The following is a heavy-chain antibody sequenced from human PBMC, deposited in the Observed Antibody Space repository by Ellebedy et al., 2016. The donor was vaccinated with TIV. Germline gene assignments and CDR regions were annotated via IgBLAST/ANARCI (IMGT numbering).Heavy chain of an antibody. V-gene: IGHV1-18*04. J-gene: IGHJ4*02. CDR1: RYTFTGYY. CDR3: ARALIVVVPAAEGDY. Sequence: ASVKVSXKASRYTFTGYYMHWVRQAPGQGLEWMGWISAYNGNTNYAQKLQGRVTMTTDTSTSTAYMELRSLRSDDTAVYYCARALIVVVPAAEGDYWGQGTLVTVSS. CDR2: ISAYNGNT. D-gene: IGHD2-2*01.